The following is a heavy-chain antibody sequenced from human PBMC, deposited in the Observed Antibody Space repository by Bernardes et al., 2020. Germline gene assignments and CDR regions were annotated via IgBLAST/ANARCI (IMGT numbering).Heavy chain of an antibody. J-gene: IGHJ4*02. CDR1: GFTFSDHY. Sequence: GGSLRLSCAASGFTFSDHYMDWVRQAPGKGLEWVGRTRNKANSYTTEYAASVKGRFTISRDDSKNSLYLQMNSLKTEDTAVYYCASAGYSSSWYQGFDYWGQGTLVTVSS. D-gene: IGHD6-13*01. V-gene: IGHV3-72*01. CDR3: ASAGYSSSWYQGFDY. CDR2: TRNKANSYTT.